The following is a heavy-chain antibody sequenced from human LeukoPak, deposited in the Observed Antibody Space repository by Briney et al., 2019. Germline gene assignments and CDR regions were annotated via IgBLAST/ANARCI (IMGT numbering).Heavy chain of an antibody. J-gene: IGHJ4*02. CDR1: GFTFSSYG. CDR2: IRYDGSNK. D-gene: IGHD2-2*01. CDR3: AKVVVVPAAIHFDY. V-gene: IGHV3-30*02. Sequence: GGSLRLSCAASGFTFSSYGMHWVRQAPGKGLEWVAFIRYDGSNKYYADSVKGRFTISRDNSKNTLYLQMNSLRAEDTAVYYCAKVVVVPAAIHFDYWGQGTLVTVSS.